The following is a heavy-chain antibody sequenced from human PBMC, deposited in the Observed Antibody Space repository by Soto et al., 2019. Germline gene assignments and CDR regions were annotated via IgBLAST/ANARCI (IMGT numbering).Heavy chain of an antibody. Sequence: SQTLSLTCAISVDSVSSNSAAWSWIRQSPSRGLEWLGRTYYRSKWYNNYAVSVKSRITINPDTSKNQFSLQLNSVTPGDTAVYYCARDRLGDGYNDYWGQGTLVTVSS. CDR3: ARDRLGDGYNDY. J-gene: IGHJ4*02. CDR2: TYYRSKWYN. D-gene: IGHD5-12*01. CDR1: VDSVSSNSAA. V-gene: IGHV6-1*01.